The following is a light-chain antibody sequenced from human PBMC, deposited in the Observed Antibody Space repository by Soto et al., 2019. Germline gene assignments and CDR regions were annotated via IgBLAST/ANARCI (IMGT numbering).Light chain of an antibody. CDR3: QQFDRSLT. J-gene: IGKJ1*01. V-gene: IGKV3-20*01. CDR2: GTS. Sequence: EIVLTQSPGTLSLSPGNRATLSCRASQSVSSSFLAWYQQRPGQAPRLLIYGTSSRATGIPDRFSGSGSGTDFTLTISRLEPEDFAVYYCQQFDRSLTFGQGTTVEI. CDR1: QSVSSSF.